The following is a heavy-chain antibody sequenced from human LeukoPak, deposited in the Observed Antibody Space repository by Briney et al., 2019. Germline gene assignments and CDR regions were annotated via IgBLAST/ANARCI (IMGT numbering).Heavy chain of an antibody. Sequence: PSETLSLTCTASGGSFSSGSHYWSWIRQPPGKRLEWIGYINDSGSTSYNPSLKSRVTISVDTSQNQFSLKLTSVTAADTAVYYCARAVVLYYFDYWGQGTLVTVSS. V-gene: IGHV4-61*01. D-gene: IGHD3-22*01. J-gene: IGHJ4*02. CDR3: ARAVVLYYFDY. CDR2: INDSGST. CDR1: GGSFSSGSHY.